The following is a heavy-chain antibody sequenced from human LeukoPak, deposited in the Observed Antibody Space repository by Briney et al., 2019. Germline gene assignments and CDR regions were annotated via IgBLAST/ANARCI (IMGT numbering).Heavy chain of an antibody. CDR1: GFTISRYD. V-gene: IGHV3-30*04. Sequence: AESLTLSCTVSGFTISRYDMQWVRQAPGKGLEWVGGISYDGSSKIHAESLKGRITISRDSPKNTLYLQMNSLKAEDAAVYSCARGQYYFDYWSQGTLVTVSS. CDR2: ISYDGSSK. CDR3: ARGQYYFDY. J-gene: IGHJ4*02. D-gene: IGHD6-19*01.